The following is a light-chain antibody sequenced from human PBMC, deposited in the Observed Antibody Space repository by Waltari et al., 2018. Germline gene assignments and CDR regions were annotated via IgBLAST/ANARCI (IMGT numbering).Light chain of an antibody. V-gene: IGKV1-33*01. CDR3: QHHANVPLS. CDR2: DAF. Sequence: DIQMTQSPSSLSDSVGDRVTITCQASEDITTYINWYQQKPGKAPKLLIYDAFNLQTGVPSRFSGGGSGTSFTFTISSLQPEDVATYYCQHHANVPLSFGGGTKVEVK. J-gene: IGKJ4*01. CDR1: EDITTY.